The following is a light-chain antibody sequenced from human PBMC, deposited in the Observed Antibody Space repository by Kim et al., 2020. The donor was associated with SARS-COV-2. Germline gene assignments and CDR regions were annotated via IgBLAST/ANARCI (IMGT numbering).Light chain of an antibody. J-gene: IGKJ4*01. CDR1: QSVNSNS. CDR2: GAS. V-gene: IGKV3-20*01. Sequence: CTGERATLSCRAIQSVNSNSLSWYQQKPGQAPRLLIYGASSRATGIPDRFSGSGSGTDFTLSINRLEPEDFAVYYCQQYGTSPETFGGGTKVDIK. CDR3: QQYGTSPET.